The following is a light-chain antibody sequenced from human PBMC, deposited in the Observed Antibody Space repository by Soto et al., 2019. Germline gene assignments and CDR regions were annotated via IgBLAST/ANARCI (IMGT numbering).Light chain of an antibody. Sequence: IQLTQSPSSLSASVGDTVTITCRASQGISSCLAWYQQKPGKAPELLFYSSSTLQSGVPSSFSGSRSGTDFTLTISILQPEDCAKYYCQELNTYPPAYTFGQGTKLVIK. J-gene: IGKJ2*01. CDR2: SSS. CDR1: QGISSC. V-gene: IGKV1-9*01. CDR3: QELNTYPPAYT.